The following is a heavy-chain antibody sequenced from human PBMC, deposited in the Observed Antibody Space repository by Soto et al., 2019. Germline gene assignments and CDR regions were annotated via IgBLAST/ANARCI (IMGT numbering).Heavy chain of an antibody. Sequence: EVQLVESGGGLVQPGGSLRLSCVASGFTFSSYWMHWVRQAPGKGLVWVSSISNDGSSIYADPVKGRFTISRDNAKNTLYLHMNSLRAEATAVYYCARLPNKSPQNWGQGTLVIVSP. CDR3: ARLPNKSPQN. CDR2: ISNDGSS. V-gene: IGHV3-74*01. CDR1: GFTFSSYW. J-gene: IGHJ1*01.